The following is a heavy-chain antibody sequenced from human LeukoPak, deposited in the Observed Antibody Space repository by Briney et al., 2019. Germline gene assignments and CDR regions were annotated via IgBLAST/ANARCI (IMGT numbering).Heavy chain of an antibody. J-gene: IGHJ3*02. Sequence: GGSLRLSCAASGFTFSSYAMHWVRRAPGKGLEYFSAISSNGGTTYYANSVKGRFIISRDNSKNTLCLQMGSLRAEDMAVYYCARYSASRAFDIWGQGTMVTVSS. CDR2: ISSNGGTT. CDR1: GFTFSSYA. V-gene: IGHV3-64*01. D-gene: IGHD4-11*01. CDR3: ARYSASRAFDI.